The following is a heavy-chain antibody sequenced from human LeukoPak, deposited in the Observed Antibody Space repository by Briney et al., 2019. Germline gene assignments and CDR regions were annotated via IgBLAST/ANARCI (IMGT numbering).Heavy chain of an antibody. CDR3: ARSPLNAFDI. V-gene: IGHV4-59*08. J-gene: IGHJ3*02. Sequence: SETLSLTCTVSGGSISSYYWSWIRQPPGKGLEWIGYIYYSGSTNYNPSLKSRVTISVDTSKNQFSLKLSSVTAADTAVYYCARSPLNAFDIWGQGTMVTVSS. CDR2: IYYSGST. CDR1: GGSISSYY.